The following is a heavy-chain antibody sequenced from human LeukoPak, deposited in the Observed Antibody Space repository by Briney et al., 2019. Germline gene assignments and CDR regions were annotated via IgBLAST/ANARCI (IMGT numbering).Heavy chain of an antibody. V-gene: IGHV3-11*01. CDR2: VSDGGSSSI. Sequence: GGSLRLSCAASGFTLSDYYMTWIRQAPGKGLEWVSYVSDGGSSSILYADAVKGRFAVFRDYAKNSLYLQMNSLRADDTGVYYCARDKSNKGHDCWGQGTLVTVSS. CDR1: GFTLSDYY. CDR3: ARDKSNKGHDC. J-gene: IGHJ4*02.